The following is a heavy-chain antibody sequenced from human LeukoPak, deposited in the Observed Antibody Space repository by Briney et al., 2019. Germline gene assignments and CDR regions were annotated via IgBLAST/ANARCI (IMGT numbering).Heavy chain of an antibody. V-gene: IGHV3-53*01. CDR1: GFTVSSNY. D-gene: IGHD3-22*01. Sequence: GGSLRLSCAASGFTVSSNYMSWVRQAPGKGLEWVSVIYSGGSTYYADSVKGRFTISRDNSKNTLYPQMNSLRAVDTDVYYCARDGYYDSSGSWDYWGQGTLVTVSS. J-gene: IGHJ4*02. CDR3: ARDGYYDSSGSWDY. CDR2: IYSGGST.